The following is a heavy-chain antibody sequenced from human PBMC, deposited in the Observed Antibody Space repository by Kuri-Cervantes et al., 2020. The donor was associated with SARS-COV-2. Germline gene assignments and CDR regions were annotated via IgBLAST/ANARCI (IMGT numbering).Heavy chain of an antibody. Sequence: ASVKVSCKATGYTFTSYAMNWVRQAPGQGLEWMGWIDTNTGNPTYAQGFTGRFVFSLDTSVSTAYLQISSLKAEDTAVYYCARGWSGDSRGYEYYWGQGTLVTVSS. V-gene: IGHV7-4-1*02. D-gene: IGHD3-22*01. J-gene: IGHJ4*02. CDR1: GYTFTSYA. CDR2: IDTNTGNP. CDR3: ARGWSGDSRGYEYY.